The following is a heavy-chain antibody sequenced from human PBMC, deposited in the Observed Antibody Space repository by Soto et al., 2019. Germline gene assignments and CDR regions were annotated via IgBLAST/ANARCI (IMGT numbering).Heavy chain of an antibody. V-gene: IGHV3-74*01. Sequence: VQLVESGGGLVQPGGSLGLSCAASEFTFSGRSVHWVRQAPGKGLVWVSGIDKVGTDSTYADSVKGRFTSSRDNAKNTVYLQMYSLRVEDTAVYYCARGWFGPDVWGKGTTVTVSS. CDR3: ARGWFGPDV. CDR1: EFTFSGRS. D-gene: IGHD3-10*01. J-gene: IGHJ6*03. CDR2: IDKVGTDS.